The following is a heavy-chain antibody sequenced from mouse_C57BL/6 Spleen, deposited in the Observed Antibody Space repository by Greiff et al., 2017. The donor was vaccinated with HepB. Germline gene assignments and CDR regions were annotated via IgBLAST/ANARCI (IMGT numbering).Heavy chain of an antibody. Sequence: EVKVVESGGGLVKPGGSLKLSCAASGFTFSDYGMHWVRQAPEKGLEWVAYISSGSSTIYYADTVKGRFTISRDNAKNTLFLQMTSLRSEDTAMYYCARQGVTWSRSYYFDYWGQGTTLTVSS. CDR1: GFTFSDYG. CDR3: ARQGVTWSRSYYFDY. V-gene: IGHV5-17*01. CDR2: ISSGSSTI. J-gene: IGHJ2*01. D-gene: IGHD2-1*01.